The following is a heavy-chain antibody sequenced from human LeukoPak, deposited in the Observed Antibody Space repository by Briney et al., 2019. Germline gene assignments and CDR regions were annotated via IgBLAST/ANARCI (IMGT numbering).Heavy chain of an antibody. V-gene: IGHV3-7*01. CDR2: IRQDGSET. J-gene: IGHJ6*02. Sequence: GGSLRLSCAASRFTFSSYWTSWVRRAPGKGLEWVANIRQDGSETYFVDSVKGRFAISRDNSKNTLYLQVNSLRAEDTAVYYCAKDLEQQLVYYYYGMDVWGQGTTVTVSS. CDR3: AKDLEQQLVYYYYGMDV. D-gene: IGHD6-13*01. CDR1: RFTFSSYW.